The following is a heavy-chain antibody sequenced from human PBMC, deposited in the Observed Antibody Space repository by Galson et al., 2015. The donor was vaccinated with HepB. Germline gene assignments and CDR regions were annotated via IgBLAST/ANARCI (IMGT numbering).Heavy chain of an antibody. CDR2: FDPEDGET. Sequence: SVKVSCKVSGYTLTELSMHWVRQAPGKGLEWMGGFDPEDGETIYAQKFQGRVTMTEDTSTDTAYMELSSLRSEDTAVYYCATFHPWFGESSRDAFDIWGQGTMVTVSS. D-gene: IGHD3-10*01. V-gene: IGHV1-24*01. CDR1: GYTLTELS. CDR3: ATFHPWFGESSRDAFDI. J-gene: IGHJ3*02.